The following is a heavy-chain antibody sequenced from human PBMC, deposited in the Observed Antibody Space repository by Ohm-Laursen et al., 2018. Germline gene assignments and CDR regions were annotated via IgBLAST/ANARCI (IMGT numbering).Heavy chain of an antibody. D-gene: IGHD3-16*01. V-gene: IGHV4-4*07. Sequence: SETLSLTCTVSGGSISSYYWSWIRQPAGKGLEWIGRIYTSGSTNYNPSLKSRVSISVDTSKNQFSLKLTSVTAADTAVYYCARDGGFWPHYFDYWGQGTLVTVSS. J-gene: IGHJ4*02. CDR3: ARDGGFWPHYFDY. CDR2: IYTSGST. CDR1: GGSISSYY.